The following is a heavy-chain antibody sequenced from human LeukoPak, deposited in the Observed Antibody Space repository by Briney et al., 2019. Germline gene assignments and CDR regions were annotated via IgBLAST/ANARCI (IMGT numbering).Heavy chain of an antibody. J-gene: IGHJ4*02. D-gene: IGHD3-16*01. CDR3: ARYRYGGPADY. V-gene: IGHV4-38-2*01. CDR2: IYHAGST. CDR1: GYAIRTGYY. Sequence: SETLSLTCAVSGYAIRTGYYWGWLRQPPGKELEWIGSIYHAGSTYYTPSLKSRVTISVDTSKKQLSLSLNSVTVADTAVYYCARYRYGGPADYWGPGTLITVSS.